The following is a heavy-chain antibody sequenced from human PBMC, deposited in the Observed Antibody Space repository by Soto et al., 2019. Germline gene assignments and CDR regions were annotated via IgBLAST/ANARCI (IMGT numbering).Heavy chain of an antibody. CDR2: IYHSGTT. CDR1: SFSISSGSN. V-gene: IGHV4-38-2*01. Sequence: SETLSLTCVASSFSISSGSNWGCLRQPPGKRLEWIGSIYHSGTTNYSPSLKSRVTISIDKSKNQFSLKLRSVTAADAAVYYCTSCVRTRCYPPWGLQFFDLWGEGSLVTVS. CDR3: TSCVRTRCYPPWGLQFFDL. J-gene: IGHJ4*02. D-gene: IGHD2-2*01.